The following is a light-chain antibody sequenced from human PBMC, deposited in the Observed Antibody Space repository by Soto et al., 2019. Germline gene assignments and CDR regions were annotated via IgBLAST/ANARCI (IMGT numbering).Light chain of an antibody. CDR2: AAA. CDR3: QQGDSFSRP. J-gene: IGKJ4*01. V-gene: IGKV1-12*01. Sequence: DIQLTQSPSSVSASLGDRVTITCRASQGGSDWVAWYQQKPGQAPKLLIYAAASLQDGVPSMFSGSGCGGDFNLKISRMQHEDFDNYFCQQGDSFSRPFGRVTKV. CDR1: QGGSDW.